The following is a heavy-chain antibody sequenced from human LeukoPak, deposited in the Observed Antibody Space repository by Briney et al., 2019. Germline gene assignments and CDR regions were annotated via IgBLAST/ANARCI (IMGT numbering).Heavy chain of an antibody. CDR3: AKNILTGYFGMDV. CDR2: ISGSGGST. Sequence: GGSLTLSCAASGFTFSSYAMSWVRQAPGKGLEWVSAISGSGGSTYYADSVKGRFTISRDNSKNALYLQMNSLRAEDTAVYYCAKNILTGYFGMDVWGQGTTVTVSS. CDR1: GFTFSSYA. J-gene: IGHJ6*02. D-gene: IGHD3-9*01. V-gene: IGHV3-23*01.